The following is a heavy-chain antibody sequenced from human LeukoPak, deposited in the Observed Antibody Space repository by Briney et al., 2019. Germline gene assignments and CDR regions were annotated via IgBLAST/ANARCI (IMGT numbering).Heavy chain of an antibody. CDR2: INPNSGGT. Sequence: ASVKVPCKASGYTFTGYYMHWVRQAPGQGLEWMGWINPNSGGTNFAQKFQGRVTMTRDTSISTAYMELSRLRSDDTAVYYCARDALDDSSGYYLDYWGQGTLVTVSS. CDR3: ARDALDDSSGYYLDY. V-gene: IGHV1-2*02. J-gene: IGHJ4*02. D-gene: IGHD3-22*01. CDR1: GYTFTGYY.